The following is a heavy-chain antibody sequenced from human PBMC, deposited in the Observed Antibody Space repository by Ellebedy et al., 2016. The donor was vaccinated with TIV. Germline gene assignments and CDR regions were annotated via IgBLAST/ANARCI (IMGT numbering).Heavy chain of an antibody. V-gene: IGHV4-59*01. J-gene: IGHJ4*02. CDR2: IYYSGST. Sequence: SENLSLTXTVSGGSISSYYWSWIRQPPGKGLEWIGYIYYSGSTNYNPSLKSRVTISVDTSKNQFSLKLSSVTAADTAVYYCARDGAAHPGIAVAGLDYWGQGTLVTVSS. CDR3: ARDGAAHPGIAVAGLDY. CDR1: GGSISSYY. D-gene: IGHD6-19*01.